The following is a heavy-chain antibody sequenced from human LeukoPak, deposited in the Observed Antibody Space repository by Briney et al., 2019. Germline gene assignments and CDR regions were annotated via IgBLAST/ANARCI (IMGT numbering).Heavy chain of an antibody. Sequence: ASVKVSCKASGYSFTSYGISWVRQAPGQGLEWMGWINPKTGGTNSERKFQGRVTMTRDTSISTAFMELFSLRFDDTAVYYCSRMTHVVTGHNWFDPWGQGTLVTVSS. J-gene: IGHJ5*02. D-gene: IGHD4-23*01. CDR2: INPKTGGT. CDR1: GYSFTSYG. CDR3: SRMTHVVTGHNWFDP. V-gene: IGHV1-2*02.